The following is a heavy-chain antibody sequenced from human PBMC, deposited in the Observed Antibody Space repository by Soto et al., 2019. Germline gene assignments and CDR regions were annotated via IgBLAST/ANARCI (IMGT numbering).Heavy chain of an antibody. Sequence: SETLSLTCTVSGGSINTYYWSWMRQPPGKGLEWIGYIYYSGSTNSNPSLKSRVAISEDTSKNQLSLKLSSVTAADTAVYYCARDAGGRGNGAFDIWGQGTMVTVSS. V-gene: IGHV4-59*01. CDR2: IYYSGST. J-gene: IGHJ3*02. CDR3: ARDAGGRGNGAFDI. D-gene: IGHD3-16*01. CDR1: GGSINTYY.